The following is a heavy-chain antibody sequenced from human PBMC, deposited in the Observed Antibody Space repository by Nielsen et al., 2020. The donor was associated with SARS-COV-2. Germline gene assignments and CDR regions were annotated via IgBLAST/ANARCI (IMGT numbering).Heavy chain of an antibody. CDR2: IMPIFSTP. Sequence: WVRQAPGQGLEWMGMIMPIFSTPTYAQKFQGRVTITAQRSTSTAYMELSSLRSEDTAIYYCARADCIKGVCPTDYSYGMDVWGQGTTVTVSS. J-gene: IGHJ6*02. V-gene: IGHV1-69*06. CDR3: ARADCIKGVCPTDYSYGMDV. D-gene: IGHD2-8*01.